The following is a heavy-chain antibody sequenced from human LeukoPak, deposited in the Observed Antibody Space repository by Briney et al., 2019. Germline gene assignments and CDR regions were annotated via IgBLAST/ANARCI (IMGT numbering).Heavy chain of an antibody. CDR2: IYYSGST. Sequence: SETLSLTCTVSGGSISRSDYYWAWIRQPPGKGLEWIGSIYYSGSTYYYPSLKSRVTISVDTSKDQFSLKLSSVTAADTAVYYCARHVSTSSCGADCYSGGLDVWGQGTTVTVSS. D-gene: IGHD2-21*02. CDR1: GGSISRSDYY. J-gene: IGHJ6*02. V-gene: IGHV4-39*01. CDR3: ARHVSTSSCGADCYSGGLDV.